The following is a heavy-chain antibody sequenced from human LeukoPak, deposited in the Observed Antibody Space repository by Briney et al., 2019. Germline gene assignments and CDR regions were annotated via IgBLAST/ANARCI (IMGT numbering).Heavy chain of an antibody. D-gene: IGHD6-6*01. CDR1: GGSISSYY. J-gene: IGHJ3*02. CDR2: IYTSGST. CDR3: ARDGVGYSSSSGAFDI. Sequence: SETLSLPCTVSGGSISSYYWSWIRQPAGKGLEWIGRIYTSGSTNYNPSLKSRVTMSVDTSKNQFSLKLSSVTAADTAVYYCARDGVGYSSSSGAFDIWGQGTMVTVSS. V-gene: IGHV4-4*07.